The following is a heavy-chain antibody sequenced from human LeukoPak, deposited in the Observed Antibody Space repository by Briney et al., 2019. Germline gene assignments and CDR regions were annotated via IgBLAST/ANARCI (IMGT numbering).Heavy chain of an antibody. CDR3: AKDGSIAAAGVYYYYGMDV. Sequence: GGSLRFSCAASGFTFRSYGMHWVRQAPGKGLEWVAVISYDGSNKYYADSLKGRFTISRDNSKNTPYLQMNSLRAEDTAVYYCAKDGSIAAAGVYYYYGMDVWGQGTTVTVSS. D-gene: IGHD6-13*01. CDR2: ISYDGSNK. V-gene: IGHV3-30*18. J-gene: IGHJ6*02. CDR1: GFTFRSYG.